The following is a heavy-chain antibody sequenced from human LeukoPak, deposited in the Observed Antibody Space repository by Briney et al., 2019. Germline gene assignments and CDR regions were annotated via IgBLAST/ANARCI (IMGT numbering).Heavy chain of an antibody. V-gene: IGHV4-39*01. CDR2: IYYSGSI. CDR1: RGSISSSSYY. D-gene: IGHD3-22*01. J-gene: IGHJ4*02. CDR3: ARLLYDSRGYYYFDY. Sequence: SETLSLTCTVSRGSISSSSYYWGWIRQPPGKGLEWLGSIYYSGSIYYNPSLKSRVTLSVGTSKSQFSLKLSSVTAADTAVYYCARLLYDSRGYYYFDYWGQGTLVTVSS.